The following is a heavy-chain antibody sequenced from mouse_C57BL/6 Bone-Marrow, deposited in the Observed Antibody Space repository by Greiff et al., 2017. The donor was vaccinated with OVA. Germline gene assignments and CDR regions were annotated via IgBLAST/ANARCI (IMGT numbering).Heavy chain of an antibody. CDR2: IYPRSGNT. D-gene: IGHD1-1*01. V-gene: IGHV1-81*01. CDR1: GYTFTSYG. J-gene: IGHJ1*03. Sequence: QVQLQQSGAELARPGASVKLSCKASGYTFTSYGISWVKQRTGQGLEWIGEIYPRSGNTYYNEKFKGKATLTAAKSSSTADMERSSLTSEDSAVDSWARSVYYGSPYWYFGVWDTGTAVTVSS. CDR3: ARSVYYGSPYWYFGV.